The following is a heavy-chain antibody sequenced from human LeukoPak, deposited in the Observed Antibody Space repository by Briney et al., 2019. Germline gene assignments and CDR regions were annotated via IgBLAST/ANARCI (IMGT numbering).Heavy chain of an antibody. CDR1: GFTFSSTW. Sequence: GGSLRLSCAGSGFTFSSTWIHWVRQAPGKGLEWVSGINWNGGSTGYGDSVKGRFTISRDNAKNSLYLQMNSLRAEDTALYYCARARSGYYSSFDYWGQGTLVTVSS. CDR2: INWNGGST. D-gene: IGHD3-22*01. CDR3: ARARSGYYSSFDY. V-gene: IGHV3-20*04. J-gene: IGHJ4*02.